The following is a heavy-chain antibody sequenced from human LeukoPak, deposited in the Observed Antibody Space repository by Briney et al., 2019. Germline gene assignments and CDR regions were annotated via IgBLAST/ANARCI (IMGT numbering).Heavy chain of an antibody. CDR1: GFNFNNAW. CDR2: IGGNGRNI. Sequence: GGSLRLSCAASGFNFNNAWMNWVRQAPGKALEWVSYIGGNGRNILYADSVKGRFTISRDLSKSTLYLQMNSLRVEDTAMYYCAKERATTTAFDYWGQGTLVTVSS. J-gene: IGHJ4*02. V-gene: IGHV3-23*01. D-gene: IGHD4-17*01. CDR3: AKERATTTAFDY.